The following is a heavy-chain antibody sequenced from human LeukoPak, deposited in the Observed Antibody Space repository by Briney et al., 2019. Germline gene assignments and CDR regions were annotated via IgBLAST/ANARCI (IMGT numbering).Heavy chain of an antibody. D-gene: IGHD3-22*01. V-gene: IGHV3-23*01. CDR2: ISGSGGST. CDR3: AKDRGDSRGYYDY. Sequence: GGSLRLPCAASGFTFSSYAMSWVRQAPGKGLEWVSAISGSGGSTYYADSVKGRFTIPRDNSKNTLYLQMNSLRAEDTAVYYCAKDRGDSRGYYDYWGQGTLVTVSS. CDR1: GFTFSSYA. J-gene: IGHJ4*02.